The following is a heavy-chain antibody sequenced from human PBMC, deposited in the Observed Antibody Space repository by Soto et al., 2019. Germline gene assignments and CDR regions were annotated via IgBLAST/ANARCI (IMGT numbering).Heavy chain of an antibody. CDR2: IKSKTDGGTT. CDR1: GFTFSNAW. D-gene: IGHD2-21*02. J-gene: IGHJ6*02. CDR3: TTDLVGGDYADDPLYYYYGMDV. Sequence: GGSLRLSCAASGFTFSNAWMNWVRQAPGKGLEWVGRIKSKTDGGTTDYAAPVKGRFTISRDDSKNTLYLQMNSLKTEDTAVYYCTTDLVGGDYADDPLYYYYGMDVWGQGTTVTVSS. V-gene: IGHV3-15*07.